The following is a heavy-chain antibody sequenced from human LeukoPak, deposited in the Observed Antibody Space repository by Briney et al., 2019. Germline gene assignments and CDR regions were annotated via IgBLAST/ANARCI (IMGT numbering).Heavy chain of an antibody. V-gene: IGHV3-48*03. CDR1: GFTFSSYE. D-gene: IGHD3-9*01. Sequence: GGSLRLSCAASGFTFSSYEMNWVRQAPGKGLEWVSYISSSGSTIYYADSVKGRFTISRDNAKISLYLQMNSLRAEDTAVYYCARGNTIFHVERVYWGQGTLVTVSS. CDR2: ISSSGSTI. J-gene: IGHJ4*02. CDR3: ARGNTIFHVERVY.